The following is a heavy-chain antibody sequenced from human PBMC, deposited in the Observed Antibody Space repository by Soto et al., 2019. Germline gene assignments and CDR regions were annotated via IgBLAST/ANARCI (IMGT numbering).Heavy chain of an antibody. CDR3: TKYTYTSRYAYYGMDV. Sequence: GGSLRLSCTTSGFTFGDYAMSWSRQAPGKGLEWVGVIRSKAYGGATDYAASVKGRFTISRDDSKSIAYLQMNSLKSEDTGVYYCTKYTYTSRYAYYGMDVWGHGTTVTVSS. CDR1: GFTFGDYA. J-gene: IGHJ6*02. CDR2: IRSKAYGGAT. D-gene: IGHD6-13*01. V-gene: IGHV3-49*03.